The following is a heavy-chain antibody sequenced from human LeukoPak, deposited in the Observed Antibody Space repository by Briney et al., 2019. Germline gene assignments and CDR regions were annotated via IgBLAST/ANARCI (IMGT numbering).Heavy chain of an antibody. CDR3: ARENYGGNSGDAFDI. J-gene: IGHJ3*02. Sequence: GGSLRLSCAASGFTFSSYGMHWVRQAPGKGLEWVAFIRYDGSNKYYADSVKGRFTISRDNSKNTLYLQMNSLRAEDTAVYYCARENYGGNSGDAFDIWGQGTMVTVSS. V-gene: IGHV3-30*02. D-gene: IGHD4-23*01. CDR1: GFTFSSYG. CDR2: IRYDGSNK.